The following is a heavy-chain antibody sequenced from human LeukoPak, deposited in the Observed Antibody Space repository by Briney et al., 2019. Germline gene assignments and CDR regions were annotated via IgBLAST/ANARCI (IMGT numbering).Heavy chain of an antibody. CDR3: ARGYCSSTSCYIDP. CDR1: GYTFTSYG. D-gene: IGHD2-2*02. J-gene: IGHJ5*02. V-gene: IGHV1-18*01. CDR2: ISAYNGNT. Sequence: AASVNVSCKASGYTFTSYGISWVRQAPGQGLEWMGWISAYNGNTNYAQKLQGRVTMTTDTSTSTAYMELRSLRSDDTAVYYCARGYCSSTSCYIDPWGQGTLVTVSS.